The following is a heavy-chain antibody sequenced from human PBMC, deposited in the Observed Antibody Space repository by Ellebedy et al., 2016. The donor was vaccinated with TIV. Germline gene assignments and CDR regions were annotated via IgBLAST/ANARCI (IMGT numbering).Heavy chain of an antibody. Sequence: GGSLRLSXAASGFIFSSYSMHWVRQAPGKGMEWVAAISYTGSNRYYADSVKGRFTISRDNSKKTLYLQMSSLIPDDTAVYYCAKAGGIQLWSPTNDYWGQGTLVTVSS. CDR2: ISYTGSNR. D-gene: IGHD1-1*01. CDR3: AKAGGIQLWSPTNDY. CDR1: GFIFSSYS. J-gene: IGHJ4*02. V-gene: IGHV3-30*18.